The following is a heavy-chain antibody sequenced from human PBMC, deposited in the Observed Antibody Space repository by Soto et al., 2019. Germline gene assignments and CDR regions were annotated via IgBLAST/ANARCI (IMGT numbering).Heavy chain of an antibody. CDR1: GFTFSSYG. Sequence: GGSLRLSCAASGFTFSSYGMHWVRQAPGKGLEWVAVIWYDGSNKYYADSVKGRFTISRDNSKNTLYLQMNSLRAEDTAVYYCARAGIKAAAGTLIYWGQGTLVTVSS. V-gene: IGHV3-33*01. CDR2: IWYDGSNK. CDR3: ARAGIKAAAGTLIY. J-gene: IGHJ4*02. D-gene: IGHD6-13*01.